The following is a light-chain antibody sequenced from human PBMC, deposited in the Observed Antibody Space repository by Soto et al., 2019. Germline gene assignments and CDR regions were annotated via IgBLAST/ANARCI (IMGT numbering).Light chain of an antibody. CDR2: LTS. CDR1: QSLLHINGYNY. V-gene: IGKV2-28*01. Sequence: DIVMTQSPVSLPVTPGEPASISCRSSQSLLHINGYNYLDWYLQKPGQSPQLLIYLTSKRASGVSDRFSGSGSGTDFTLRITRGEAEDVGVYYFIQGLQTPSYTFGQGTKLEIK. J-gene: IGKJ2*01. CDR3: IQGLQTPSYT.